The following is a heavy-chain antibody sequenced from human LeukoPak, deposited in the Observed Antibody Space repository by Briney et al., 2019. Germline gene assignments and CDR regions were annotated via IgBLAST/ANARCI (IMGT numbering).Heavy chain of an antibody. CDR2: IGVAGDT. J-gene: IGHJ4*02. V-gene: IGHV3-13*04. Sequence: GGSLRLSCAASGFTFSTYDMHWVRQVAGKRLEWVSAIGVAGDTYYLDSVKGRFTISRENAKNSLYLQMNSLRAGDTAVYYCARGGDRDYWGQGTLVTVSS. CDR3: ARGGDRDY. CDR1: GFTFSTYD.